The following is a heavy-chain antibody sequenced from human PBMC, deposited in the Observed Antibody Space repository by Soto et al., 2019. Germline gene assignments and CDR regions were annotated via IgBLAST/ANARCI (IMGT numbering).Heavy chain of an antibody. CDR3: ARGLSSSWADYYYYGMDV. CDR2: IYHSGST. CDR1: GGSISSSNW. J-gene: IGHJ6*02. Sequence: SETLSLTCAVSGGSISSSNWWSWVRQPPGKGLEWIGEIYHSGSTNYNPSLKSRVTISVDKSKNQFSLKLSSVTAADTAVYYCARGLSSSWADYYYYGMDVWGQGTTVTVSS. D-gene: IGHD6-13*01. V-gene: IGHV4-4*02.